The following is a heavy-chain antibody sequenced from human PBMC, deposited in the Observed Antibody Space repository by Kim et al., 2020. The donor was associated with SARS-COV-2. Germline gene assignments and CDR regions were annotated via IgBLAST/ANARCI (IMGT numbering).Heavy chain of an antibody. V-gene: IGHV5-51*01. J-gene: IGHJ6*02. CDR3: AKLKNNYDNTGILKYFNSGMDV. CDR2: IYPGDSDI. D-gene: IGHD3-22*01. Sequence: GESLKISCKGSGYRFASYWIGWVRQMPGKGLEWMGIIYPGDSDIKYSPSLQGQVTISADKSISTAYLQWSSLKASDTAMYFCAKLKNNYDNTGILKYFNSGMDVWGQGTTVTVSS. CDR1: GYRFASYW.